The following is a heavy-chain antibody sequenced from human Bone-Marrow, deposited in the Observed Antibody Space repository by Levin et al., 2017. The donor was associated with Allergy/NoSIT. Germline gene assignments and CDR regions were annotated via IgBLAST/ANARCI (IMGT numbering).Heavy chain of an antibody. CDR3: ARAGYCSGGSCYPAGYYGMDV. Sequence: GGSLRLSCAASGFTFSSYAMHWVRQAPGKGLEWVAVISYDGSNKYYADSVKGRFTISRDNSKNTLYLQMNSLRAEDTAVYYCARAGYCSGGSCYPAGYYGMDVWGQGTTVTVSS. J-gene: IGHJ6*02. CDR2: ISYDGSNK. V-gene: IGHV3-30-3*01. CDR1: GFTFSSYA. D-gene: IGHD2-15*01.